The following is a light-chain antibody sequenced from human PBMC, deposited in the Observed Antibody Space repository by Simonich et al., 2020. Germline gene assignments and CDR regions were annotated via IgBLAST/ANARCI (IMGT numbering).Light chain of an antibody. V-gene: IGLV4-69*01. J-gene: IGLJ2*01. Sequence: QLVLTQSPSASASLGASVKLTCTLSSGHSSYAIAWHQQQPEKGPRDLMKLNSDGSHSKGAGIPVRFSGSSSGAERYLPIASLQSEDEADYYCQTWGTGIVVFGGGTKLTVL. CDR3: QTWGTGIVV. CDR2: LNSDGSH. CDR1: SGHSSYA.